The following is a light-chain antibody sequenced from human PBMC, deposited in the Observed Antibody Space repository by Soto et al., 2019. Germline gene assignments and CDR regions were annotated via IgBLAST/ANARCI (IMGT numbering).Light chain of an antibody. J-gene: IGLJ2*01. CDR3: SSYGGYDNLI. CDR1: SNDLGGFYY. Sequence: QSALTQPPSASGSPGQSVTISCSGTSNDLGGFYYVSWYQQHPGKAPKLIIYEVTERPSGVPDRFSGSKSGNTASLTVSGLQAEDEADYYCSSYGGYDNLIFGGGTKLTVL. V-gene: IGLV2-8*01. CDR2: EVT.